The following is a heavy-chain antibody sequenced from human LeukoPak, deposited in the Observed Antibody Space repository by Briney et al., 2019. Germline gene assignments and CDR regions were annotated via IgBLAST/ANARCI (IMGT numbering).Heavy chain of an antibody. CDR1: GGSISSGDYY. CDR3: ARVYCGGDCYTLP. D-gene: IGHD2-21*02. Sequence: SETLSLTCTVSGGSISSGDYYWSWIRQPPGKGLEWIGYIYYSGSTYYNPSLKSRVTISVDTSKNQFSLKLSSVIAADTAVYYCARVYCGGDCYTLPWGQGTLVTVSS. CDR2: IYYSGST. V-gene: IGHV4-30-4*01. J-gene: IGHJ5*02.